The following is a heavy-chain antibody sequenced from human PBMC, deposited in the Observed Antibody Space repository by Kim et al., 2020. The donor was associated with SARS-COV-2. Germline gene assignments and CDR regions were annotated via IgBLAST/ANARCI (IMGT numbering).Heavy chain of an antibody. J-gene: IGHJ4*02. CDR2: ISGDGSST. CDR3: ARRAYSSGCWDFDL. D-gene: IGHD6-19*01. CDR1: GFTLSSYW. Sequence: GGSLRLSCAAPGFTLSSYWMHWVRQAPGKGLVWVSRISGDGSSTSYADSVKGRFTISRDNAKNALYLQMNSRRGEDKAVDYCARRAYSSGCWDFDLWGQG. V-gene: IGHV3-74*01.